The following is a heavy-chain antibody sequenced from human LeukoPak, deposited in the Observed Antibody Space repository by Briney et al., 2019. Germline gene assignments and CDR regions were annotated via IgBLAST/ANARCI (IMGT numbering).Heavy chain of an antibody. D-gene: IGHD3-16*02. CDR2: INPNSGGT. J-gene: IGHJ4*02. Sequence: GASVKVSCKASGGTFSSYAISWVRQAPGQGLEWMGWINPNSGGTNYAQKFQGRVTMTRDTSISTAYMELSRLRSDDTAVYYCASWQGLGELSLFSYFDYWGQGTLVTVSS. CDR1: GGTFSSYA. CDR3: ASWQGLGELSLFSYFDY. V-gene: IGHV1-2*02.